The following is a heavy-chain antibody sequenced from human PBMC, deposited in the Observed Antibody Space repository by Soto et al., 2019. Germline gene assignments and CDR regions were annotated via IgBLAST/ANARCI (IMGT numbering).Heavy chain of an antibody. D-gene: IGHD3-16*01. V-gene: IGHV1-18*04. J-gene: IGHJ4*02. CDR2: ITTSNGNR. CDR1: GYSLTSYG. CDR3: TRGTLGDFEY. Sequence: QIQLVQSGGEVKRPGASVMVSCKASGYSLTSYGISWVRLVPGQGLEWMAWITTSNGNRNFARKFQDRVSLTADISTSTVYMELRSLTSVDTAVYYCTRGTLGDFEYWGQGTLVTVSS.